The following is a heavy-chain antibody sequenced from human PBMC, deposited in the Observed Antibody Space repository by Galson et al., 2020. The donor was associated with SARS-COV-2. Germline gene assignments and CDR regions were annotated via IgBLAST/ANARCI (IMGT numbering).Heavy chain of an antibody. CDR3: ARETLDFSSSFYDY. CDR1: GFTFNSHA. J-gene: IGHJ4*02. Sequence: GGSLRLSCAASGFTFNSHAMHWVRQAPGKGLEWVAIISYDGSNKYNADLGKGRFTISRDNSENTLYLQINSLRAEDTAVYYCARETLDFSSSFYDYWGQGTLVTVSS. CDR2: ISYDGSNK. D-gene: IGHD3-22*01. V-gene: IGHV3-30*01.